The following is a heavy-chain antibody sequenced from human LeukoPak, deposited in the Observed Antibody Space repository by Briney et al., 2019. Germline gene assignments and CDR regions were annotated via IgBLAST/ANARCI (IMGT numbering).Heavy chain of an antibody. J-gene: IGHJ6*02. CDR3: AKGRGSNPNYYAMDV. CDR2: VGWNSGNI. CDR1: GFKFDDYA. V-gene: IGHV3-9*01. Sequence: SLRLSCAASGFKFDDYAMHWVRQAPGKGLEWVSGVGWNSGNIGYADPVKGRFTISRDNAKNSLYLQMNSLRAEDTALYYCAKGRGSNPNYYAMDVWGQGTTVTVSS. D-gene: IGHD3-10*01.